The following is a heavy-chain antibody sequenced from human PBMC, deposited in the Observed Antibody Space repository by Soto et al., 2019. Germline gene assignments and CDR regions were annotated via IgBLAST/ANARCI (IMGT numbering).Heavy chain of an antibody. J-gene: IGHJ5*02. CDR2: MNPNSGDT. V-gene: IGHV1-8*01. D-gene: IGHD2-15*01. Sequence: ASVKVSCKASGYTFTSYYINWVRQATGQGLEWMGWMNPNSGDTGYAQKFQGRVTMTRNTSISTAYMELSSLRSEDTAVYYCARAPLLYWFDPWGQGTLVTVSS. CDR3: ARAPLLYWFDP. CDR1: GYTFTSYY.